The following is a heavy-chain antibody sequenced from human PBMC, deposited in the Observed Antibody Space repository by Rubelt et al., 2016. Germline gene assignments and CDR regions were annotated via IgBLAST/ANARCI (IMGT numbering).Heavy chain of an antibody. CDR2: IFHTGST. CDR1: GGSITSSNW. D-gene: IGHD5-12*01. J-gene: IGHJ2*01. V-gene: IGHV4-4*02. CDR3: ARLGYQTYWYFDL. Sequence: QVQLQESGPGLVKPSGTLSLTCAVSGGSITSSNWWSWVRQPPGKGLEWIGEIFHTGSTNYNPSLKSRVTMSVDTSKNQFSLKLSSVTAADTAVYYCARLGYQTYWYFDLWGRGTLVTVSS.